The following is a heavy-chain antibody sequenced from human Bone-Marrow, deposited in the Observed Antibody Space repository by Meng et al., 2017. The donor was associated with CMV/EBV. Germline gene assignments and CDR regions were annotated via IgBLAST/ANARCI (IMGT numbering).Heavy chain of an antibody. D-gene: IGHD3-16*01. CDR2: ISSSGST. Sequence: GGSLRLSCAVSGFSVSSDYMNWVRQAPGKGLEWVSYISSSGSTYYADSVKGRFTISRDNSKNTLYLQMNSLRAEDTAVYYCARVGGDYWGQGPLVTVSS. J-gene: IGHJ4*02. CDR1: GFSVSSDY. CDR3: ARVGGDY. V-gene: IGHV3-53*01.